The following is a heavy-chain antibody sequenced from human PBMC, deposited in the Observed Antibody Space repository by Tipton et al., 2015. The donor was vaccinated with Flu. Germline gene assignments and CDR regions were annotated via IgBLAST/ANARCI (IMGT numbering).Heavy chain of an antibody. D-gene: IGHD2-15*01. V-gene: IGHV5-51*01. CDR3: ARQDCRSGTCYGDC. Sequence: QLVQSGAEVKKPGESLKISCKDSKYSFTSYWIGWVRQMPGKGLEWMGIIYPDDSDTRYSPSFQGQVTISADKSSSTDYLQWSSLKASDTATYYCARQDCRSGTCYGDCWGEGSLITVSS. J-gene: IGHJ4*02. CDR2: IYPDDSDT. CDR1: KYSFTSYW.